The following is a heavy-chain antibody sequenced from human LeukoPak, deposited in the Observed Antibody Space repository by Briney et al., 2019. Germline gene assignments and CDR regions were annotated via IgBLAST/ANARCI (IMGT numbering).Heavy chain of an antibody. D-gene: IGHD3-22*01. Sequence: GESLRLSCAASGFTFSSYGLNWVRQAPGKGLEWDSTISSGGHIYYEDSVKGRFTISRDNAKNSLYLQMNSLRAEDTAVYYCARDQDGGKYYYESSGYSHWGQGILVTVSS. CDR1: GFTFSSYG. J-gene: IGHJ4*02. V-gene: IGHV3-21*01. CDR2: ISSGGHI. CDR3: ARDQDGGKYYYESSGYSH.